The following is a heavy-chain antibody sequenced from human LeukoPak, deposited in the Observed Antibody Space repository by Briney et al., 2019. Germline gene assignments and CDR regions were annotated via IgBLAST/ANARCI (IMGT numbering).Heavy chain of an antibody. D-gene: IGHD3-10*01. CDR1: GGSVSSFY. Sequence: SETLSLTCSVSGGSVSSFYWSWIRQSPGKGLGWIGYTYSNGGTNYNPSLKSRVTMSVDTSKNQFSLNLNSVTAADTAVYYCARHVSGIYGSRGDFDFWGPGTLVTVSS. CDR3: ARHVSGIYGSRGDFDF. J-gene: IGHJ4*02. V-gene: IGHV4-59*08. CDR2: TYSNGGT.